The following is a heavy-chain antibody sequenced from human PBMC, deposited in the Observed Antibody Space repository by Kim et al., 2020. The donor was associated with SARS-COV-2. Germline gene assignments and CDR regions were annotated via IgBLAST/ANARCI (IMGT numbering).Heavy chain of an antibody. CDR1: GGSISSGDYY. V-gene: IGHV4-30-4*01. J-gene: IGHJ4*02. Sequence: SETLSLTCTVSGGSISSGDYYWSWIRPPPGKGLEWIGYIYYTGSSHYNPSLNRRVTISIATSKHQFSLKVCSVTAADTAGYYCAGGPPIAGGDCYSLWGPGTLVRVPS. D-gene: IGHD2-21*02. CDR3: AGGPPIAGGDCYSL. CDR2: IYYTGSS.